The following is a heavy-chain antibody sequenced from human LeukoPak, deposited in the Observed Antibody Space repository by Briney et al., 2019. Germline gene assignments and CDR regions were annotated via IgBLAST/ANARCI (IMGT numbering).Heavy chain of an antibody. CDR2: INWNGGST. Sequence: GGSLRLSCAASGFTFDDYGMSWVRQAPGKGLEWVSGINWNGGSTGYADSVKGRFTISRDNAKNSLYLQMNSLRAEDMALYYCARAGLGYYYYYMDVWGKGTTVTVSS. V-gene: IGHV3-20*04. CDR3: ARAGLGYYYYYMDV. J-gene: IGHJ6*03. CDR1: GFTFDDYG. D-gene: IGHD3-16*01.